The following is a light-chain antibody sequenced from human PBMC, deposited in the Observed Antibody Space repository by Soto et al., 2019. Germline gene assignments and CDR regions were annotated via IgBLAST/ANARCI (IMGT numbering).Light chain of an antibody. J-gene: IGKJ1*01. CDR2: ATS. CDR3: QRYGSSPPWT. Sequence: EIVLTQSPGTLSLSPVERATLSCRSSQGVNINYLAWYQQKPGQAPRLLIYATSSRATGIPDRFSGSGSGTDFTLTISRLEPEDSAMYYCQRYGSSPPWTFGQGTKVDIK. CDR1: QGVNINY. V-gene: IGKV3-20*01.